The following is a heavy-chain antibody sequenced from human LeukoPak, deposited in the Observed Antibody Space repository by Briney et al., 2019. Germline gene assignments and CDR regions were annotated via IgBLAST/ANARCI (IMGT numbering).Heavy chain of an antibody. CDR3: AKDSQYYYGSGSPSLPSGIDY. CDR1: GFTFSSYG. Sequence: GGSLRLSCAASGFTFSSYGMHWVRQAPGKGLEWVAFVRYDGSNKYYADSVKGRFTISRDNSKNTLYLQMNSLRAEDTAVYYCAKDSQYYYGSGSPSLPSGIDYWGQGTLVTVSS. J-gene: IGHJ4*02. CDR2: VRYDGSNK. D-gene: IGHD3-10*01. V-gene: IGHV3-30*02.